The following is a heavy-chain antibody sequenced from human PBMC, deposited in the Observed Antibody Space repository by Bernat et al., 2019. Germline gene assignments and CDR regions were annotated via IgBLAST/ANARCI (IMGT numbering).Heavy chain of an antibody. D-gene: IGHD2-15*01. V-gene: IGHV1-2*06. CDR1: GYTFTGYY. J-gene: IGHJ4*02. Sequence: QVQLVQSGAEVKKPGASVKVSCKASGYTFTGYYMHWVRQAPGQGLEWMGRINPNSGGTNYAQKFQGRVTMTRDTSISTAYMELSRLRSDDTAVYYCAPTQVDCSGGSCYTRPFDYWGQGTLVTVSS. CDR3: APTQVDCSGGSCYTRPFDY. CDR2: INPNSGGT.